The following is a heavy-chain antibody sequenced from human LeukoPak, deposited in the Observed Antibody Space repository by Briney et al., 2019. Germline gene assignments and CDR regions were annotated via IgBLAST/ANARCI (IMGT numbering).Heavy chain of an antibody. Sequence: ASVKLSCEVSGGTFSSYAISWVRQAPGQGLEWMGGIIPIFGTANYAQKFQGRVTLTADESTSTAYMELSSLRSEDTAVYYCARPRSSTSPQYYYFDYWGQGTLVTVSS. CDR1: GGTFSSYA. CDR2: IIPIFGTA. D-gene: IGHD2-2*01. CDR3: ARPRSSTSPQYYYFDY. J-gene: IGHJ4*02. V-gene: IGHV1-69*13.